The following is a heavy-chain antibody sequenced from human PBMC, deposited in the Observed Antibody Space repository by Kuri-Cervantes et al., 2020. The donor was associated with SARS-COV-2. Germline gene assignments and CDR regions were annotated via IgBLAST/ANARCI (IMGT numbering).Heavy chain of an antibody. Sequence: SETLSLTCAVSGGSISSSNWWSWVRQPPGKGLEWIGEIYHSGSTNYNPSLKSRVTISVDKSKNQFSLKLSSLTAADTAVYYCARVYGNMTTVTGSGYDGMDVWGQGTTVTVSS. CDR3: ARVYGNMTTVTGSGYDGMDV. D-gene: IGHD4-17*01. V-gene: IGHV4-4*02. J-gene: IGHJ6*02. CDR1: GGSISSSNW. CDR2: IYHSGST.